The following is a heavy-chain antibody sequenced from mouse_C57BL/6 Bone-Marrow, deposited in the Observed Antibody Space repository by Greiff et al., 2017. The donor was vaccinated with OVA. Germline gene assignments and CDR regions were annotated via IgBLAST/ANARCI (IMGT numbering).Heavy chain of an antibody. CDR2: IHPNSGST. J-gene: IGHJ3*01. Sequence: VQLQQPGAELVKPGASVKLSCKASGYTFTSYWMHWVKQRPGQGLEWIGMIHPNSGSTNYNEKFKSKATLTVDKSSSTAYMQLSGLTSEDSAVYYCARAVWLRQTWFAYWGQGTLVTVSA. CDR3: ARAVWLRQTWFAY. V-gene: IGHV1-64*01. CDR1: GYTFTSYW. D-gene: IGHD2-2*01.